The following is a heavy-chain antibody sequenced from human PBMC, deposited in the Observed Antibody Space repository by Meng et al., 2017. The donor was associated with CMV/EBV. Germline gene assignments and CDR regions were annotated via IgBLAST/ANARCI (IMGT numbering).Heavy chain of an antibody. CDR3: ARGRRGYSGYDFYDY. J-gene: IGHJ4*02. D-gene: IGHD5-12*01. CDR2: ISSSGSTI. CDR1: GFTFSDYY. Sequence: GGPLRLSCAASGFTFSDYYMSWIRQAPGKGLGWVSYISSSGSTIYYADSVKGRFTISRDNAKNSLYLQMNSLRAEDTAVYYCARGRRGYSGYDFYDYWGQRTLVTVSS. V-gene: IGHV3-11*01.